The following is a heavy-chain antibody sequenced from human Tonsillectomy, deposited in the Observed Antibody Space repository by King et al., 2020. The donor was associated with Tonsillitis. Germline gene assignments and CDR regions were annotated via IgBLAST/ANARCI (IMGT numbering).Heavy chain of an antibody. CDR1: GGSFSGYY. CDR2: INHSGST. Sequence: VQLQQWGAGLLKPSETLSLTCAVYGGSFSGYYWSWIRQPPGKGLGWIGEINHSGSTNYNPSLKSRVTISVDTSKNQFSLKLSSVTAADTAVYYCARDSGYSYGYCYGYWGQGTLVTVSS. V-gene: IGHV4-34*01. D-gene: IGHD5-18*01. J-gene: IGHJ4*02. CDR3: ARDSGYSYGYCYGY.